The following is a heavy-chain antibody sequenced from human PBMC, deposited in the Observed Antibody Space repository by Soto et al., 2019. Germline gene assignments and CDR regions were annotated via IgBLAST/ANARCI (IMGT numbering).Heavy chain of an antibody. V-gene: IGHV4-30-2*01. J-gene: IGHJ4*02. CDR2: IYHSGST. D-gene: IGHD3-22*01. CDR1: DGYMSSCGDS. Sequence: VADGYMSSCGDSWSLIRQPPGKGLEWIGYIYHSGSTYYNPSLKSRVTISVDRSKNQFSLKLSSVTAADTAVYYCARGRGTISGYYPFFDYWGQGTLVTVSS. CDR3: ARGRGTISGYYPFFDY.